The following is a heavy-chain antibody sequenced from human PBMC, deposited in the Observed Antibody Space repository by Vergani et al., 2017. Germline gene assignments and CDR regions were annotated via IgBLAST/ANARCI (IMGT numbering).Heavy chain of an antibody. CDR1: GGSFSGYY. V-gene: IGHV4-34*01. CDR2: INHSGST. Sequence: QVQLQQWGAGLLKPSETLSLTCAVYGGSFSGYYWSWIRRPPGKGLEWIGEINHSGSTNYNPSLKSRVTISVDTSKNQFSLKLSSVTAADTAVYYCARAAARPTYYYYYMDVWGKGTTVTVSS. D-gene: IGHD6-6*01. CDR3: ARAAARPTYYYYYMDV. J-gene: IGHJ6*03.